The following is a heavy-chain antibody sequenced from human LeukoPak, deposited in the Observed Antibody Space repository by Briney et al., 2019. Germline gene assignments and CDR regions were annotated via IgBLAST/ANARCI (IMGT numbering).Heavy chain of an antibody. CDR3: ARAIIAVAGTFDY. V-gene: IGHV3-21*01. CDR1: GFTFSSYS. D-gene: IGHD6-19*01. J-gene: IGHJ4*02. Sequence: AGGSLRLSCAASGFTFSSYSMNWVRQAPGKGLEWVSSISSSSSYIYYADSVKGRFTISRDNAKNSLYLQMNSLRAEDTAVYYCARAIIAVAGTFDYWGQGTLVAVSS. CDR2: ISSSSSYI.